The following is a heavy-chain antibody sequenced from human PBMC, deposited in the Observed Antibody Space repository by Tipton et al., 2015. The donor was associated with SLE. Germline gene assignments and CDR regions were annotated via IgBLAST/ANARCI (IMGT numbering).Heavy chain of an antibody. J-gene: IGHJ3*01. CDR2: LHFSGNT. Sequence: TLSLTCTVSGGPISNYYWIWIRQPPGQGLEWIGYLHFSGNTYYNPSLQSRLTISGDTSKNHFSLNLSSVTAADTGMYYCTRVRVPPAPGWEAVDLWGQGTLVPVSS. D-gene: IGHD1-26*01. CDR3: TRVRVPPAPGWEAVDL. CDR1: GGPISNYY. V-gene: IGHV4-30-4*08.